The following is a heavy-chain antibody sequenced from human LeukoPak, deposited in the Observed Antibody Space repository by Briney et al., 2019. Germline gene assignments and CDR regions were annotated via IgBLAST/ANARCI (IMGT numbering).Heavy chain of an antibody. Sequence: ASVKVSCKASGYTFTSYGISWVRQAPGQGLEWMGRISAYNGNTNYAQKLQGRVTMTTDTSTSTAYMELRSLRSDDTAVYYCARDGTRYCSGGSCYWDYWGQGTLVTVSS. V-gene: IGHV1-18*01. J-gene: IGHJ4*02. CDR1: GYTFTSYG. CDR2: ISAYNGNT. D-gene: IGHD2-15*01. CDR3: ARDGTRYCSGGSCYWDY.